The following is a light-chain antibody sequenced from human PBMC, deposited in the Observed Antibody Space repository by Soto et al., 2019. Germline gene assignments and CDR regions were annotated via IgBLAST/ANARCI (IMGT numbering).Light chain of an antibody. CDR2: GAS. J-gene: IGKJ5*01. Sequence: EIVITQSPATLYVSPGGRATLSCRASQSISDTLAWYQQRPGQAPRLLIYGASKRETGLRAMFSGSGSGTEFTRTISSLKSEDFAVYYCQQRRSSQVTFGQGTRLEIK. CDR1: QSISDT. CDR3: QQRRSSQVT. V-gene: IGKV3-15*01.